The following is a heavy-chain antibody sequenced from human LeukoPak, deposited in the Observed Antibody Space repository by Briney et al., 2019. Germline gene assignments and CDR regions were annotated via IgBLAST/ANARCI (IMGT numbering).Heavy chain of an antibody. CDR1: GGSITGSH. V-gene: IGHV4-4*07. Sequence: PSETLSLTCTVSGGSITGSHWSWLRQSAGKGLEWLGRIYGSGTTNYNPSLKSRVTMSLDTSKNQFSLRLSSMTAADTAVYYCARGAYSFDYWGQGNLVTVSS. CDR2: IYGSGTT. CDR3: ARGAYSFDY. J-gene: IGHJ4*02.